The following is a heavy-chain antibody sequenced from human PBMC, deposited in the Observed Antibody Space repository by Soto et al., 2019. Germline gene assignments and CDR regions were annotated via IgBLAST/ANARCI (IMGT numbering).Heavy chain of an antibody. CDR3: ARQDCTNGVCSKVDY. CDR1: GGSISSSSYY. CDR2: IYYSGST. D-gene: IGHD2-8*01. Sequence: ETLSLTCTVSGGSISSSSYYWGWIRQPPGKGLEWIGSIYYSGSTYYNPSLKSRVTISVDTSKNQFSLKLSSVTAADTAAYYCARQDCTNGVCSKVDYWGQGTLVTVSS. J-gene: IGHJ4*02. V-gene: IGHV4-39*01.